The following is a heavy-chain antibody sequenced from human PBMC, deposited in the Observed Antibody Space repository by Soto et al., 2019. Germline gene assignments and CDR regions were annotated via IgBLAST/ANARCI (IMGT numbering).Heavy chain of an antibody. CDR3: VRDSGWPILNFDS. Sequence: SLRLSCAASGFDFRSYGIHWVRQAPGRGLEWVAAASYDGSETYYADSAKGRFTVSKEISKNTVFLQMNALRHEDTALYFCVRDSGWPILNFDSWGQGTLVTVSS. V-gene: IGHV3-30*03. J-gene: IGHJ4*02. CDR1: GFDFRSYG. CDR2: ASYDGSET. D-gene: IGHD3-10*01.